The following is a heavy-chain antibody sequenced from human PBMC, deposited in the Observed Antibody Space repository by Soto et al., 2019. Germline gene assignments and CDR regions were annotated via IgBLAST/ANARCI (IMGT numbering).Heavy chain of an antibody. V-gene: IGHV3-30-3*01. D-gene: IGHD2-21*02. Sequence: QVQLVESGGGVVQPGWSLRLSCAASGFTFSSYNMEWVRQAPGKGLEWVTVISFDGSNQYYADSVKGRFTVSRDNSENTLYLHMNSLRAEDTAVYYCAREVGTFYYHYGMDVWGQGTTVTVSS. CDR2: ISFDGSNQ. J-gene: IGHJ6*02. CDR3: AREVGTFYYHYGMDV. CDR1: GFTFSSYN.